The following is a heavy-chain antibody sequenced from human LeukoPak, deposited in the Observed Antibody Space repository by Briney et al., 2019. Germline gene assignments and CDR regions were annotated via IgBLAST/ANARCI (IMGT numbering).Heavy chain of an antibody. CDR1: GGSISNYY. CDR2: IYYSGST. J-gene: IGHJ5*02. Sequence: SETLSLTCTVSGGSISNYYWSWIRQPPGKGLEWIGYIYYSGSTNYNPSLKSRVTISVDTSKNQFSLKLSSVTAADTAVYYCARHTAEKYNWFDRWGQGTLVTVSS. D-gene: IGHD5-24*01. CDR3: ARHTAEKYNWFDR. V-gene: IGHV4-59*08.